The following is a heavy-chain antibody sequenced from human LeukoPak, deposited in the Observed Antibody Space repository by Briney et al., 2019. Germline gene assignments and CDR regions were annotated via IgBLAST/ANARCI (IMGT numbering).Heavy chain of an antibody. CDR3: ASFIAAAGEPHYYYGMDV. V-gene: IGHV3-21*01. CDR2: ISSSSSYI. J-gene: IGHJ6*02. CDR1: GFTFSSYS. D-gene: IGHD6-13*01. Sequence: WGSLRLSCAASGFTFSSYSMNWVRQAPGKGLEWVSSISSSSSYIYYADSVKGRFTTSRDNAKNSLYLQMNSLRAEDTAVYYCASFIAAAGEPHYYYGMDVWGHGTTVTVSS.